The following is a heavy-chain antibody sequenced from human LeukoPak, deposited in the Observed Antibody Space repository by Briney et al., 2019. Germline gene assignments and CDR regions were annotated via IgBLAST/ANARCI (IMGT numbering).Heavy chain of an antibody. Sequence: PSETLSLTCTVLGGSTSSSSYSWGWIRRPPAKGLERIGRIYYSGTSYYNPSLKSRVTISVVTSKIQFSLKLSSVAATDTAVYFCARLRFDFWSGYTHPYFDYWGQGTLVTVSS. CDR2: IYYSGTS. CDR1: GGSTSSSSYS. CDR3: ARLRFDFWSGYTHPYFDY. J-gene: IGHJ4*02. D-gene: IGHD3-3*01. V-gene: IGHV4-39*01.